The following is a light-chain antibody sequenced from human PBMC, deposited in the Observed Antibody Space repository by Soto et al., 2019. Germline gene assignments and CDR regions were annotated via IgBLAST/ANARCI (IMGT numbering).Light chain of an antibody. CDR3: QKYGSLIT. CDR1: QSLTSSY. J-gene: IGKJ5*01. CDR2: GAF. Sequence: EIVLTQSPGTLSLSPGERATLSCRASQSLTSSYLAWYQQKPGQAPRLLIYGAFSRATGIPDRFSGSGSGTDFTLTISRLEPEDFAVYYCQKYGSLITFGQGTRLEIK. V-gene: IGKV3-20*01.